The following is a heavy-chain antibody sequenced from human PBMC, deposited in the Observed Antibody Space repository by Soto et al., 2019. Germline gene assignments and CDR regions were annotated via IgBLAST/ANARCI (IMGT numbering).Heavy chain of an antibody. CDR1: GGSSKNYA. D-gene: IGHD2-21*02. Sequence: QVQLVQSGAEVKKPGSSVKVSCKASGGSSKNYAISWVRQAPGQGLEWMGGIIPISGTADYAQKFQGRLTITAHKSTNTANRELSSRRSEDTAVYYCARDMTVFTVPYFDYWAREPWSPSPQ. CDR3: ARDMTVFTVPYFDY. V-gene: IGHV1-69*06. J-gene: IGHJ4*02. CDR2: IIPISGTA.